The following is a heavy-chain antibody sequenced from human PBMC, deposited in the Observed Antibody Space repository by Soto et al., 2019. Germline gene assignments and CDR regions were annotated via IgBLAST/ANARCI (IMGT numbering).Heavy chain of an antibody. D-gene: IGHD6-13*01. CDR1: GFPPSTYY. Sequence: GGSLSLPCEASGFPPSTYYMILVRLALGKGMEWVSYISSSSSSIDYADSVQGPFSISRDNAKSSLYLQMNSLRDEDTAVYYCARRYSSNSRTMDAWGQGTTVTVSS. CDR3: ARRYSSNSRTMDA. J-gene: IGHJ6*02. CDR2: ISSSSSSI. V-gene: IGHV3-48*02.